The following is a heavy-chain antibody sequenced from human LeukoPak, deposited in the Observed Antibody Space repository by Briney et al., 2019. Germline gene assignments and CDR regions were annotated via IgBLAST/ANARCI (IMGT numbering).Heavy chain of an antibody. CDR2: IYYSGST. D-gene: IGHD6-6*01. CDR3: ARLGMYSSSYDY. Sequence: SETLSLTCTVSGGSISSGDYYWGWIRQPPGKGLEWIGSIYYSGSTYYNPSLKSRVTISVDTSKNQFSLKLSSVTAADTAVYYCARLGMYSSSYDYWGQGTLVTVSS. J-gene: IGHJ4*02. CDR1: GGSISSGDYY. V-gene: IGHV4-39*01.